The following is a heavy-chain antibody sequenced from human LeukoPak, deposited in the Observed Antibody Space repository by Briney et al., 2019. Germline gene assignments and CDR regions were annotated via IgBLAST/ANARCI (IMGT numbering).Heavy chain of an antibody. V-gene: IGHV3-30*02. CDR3: AKGGGYEAQYYYYYLDV. CDR2: IRYDGSNK. Sequence: AGGSLRLSCAASGFTFISYGMYWVRQAPGKGLESVALIRYDGSNKYYADSVKGRFTVSRDNSKNTLYLQMKSLRAEDTAVYYCAKGGGYEAQYYYYYLDVWGKGTTVTISS. J-gene: IGHJ6*03. CDR1: GFTFISYG. D-gene: IGHD5-12*01.